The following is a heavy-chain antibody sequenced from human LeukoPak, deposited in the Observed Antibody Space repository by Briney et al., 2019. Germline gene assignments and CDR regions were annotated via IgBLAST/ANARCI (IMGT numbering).Heavy chain of an antibody. CDR1: GFTFSSYA. CDR2: ISYDGSNK. CDR3: ARDLGQYYDTSDNWFDP. V-gene: IGHV3-30*04. J-gene: IGHJ5*02. D-gene: IGHD3-22*01. Sequence: GGSLRLSCAASGFTFSSYAMHWVRQAPGKELEWVAVISYDGSNKYYADSVKGRFTISRDNSKNTLYLQMNSLRAEDTAVYYCARDLGQYYDTSDNWFDPWGQGTLVTVSS.